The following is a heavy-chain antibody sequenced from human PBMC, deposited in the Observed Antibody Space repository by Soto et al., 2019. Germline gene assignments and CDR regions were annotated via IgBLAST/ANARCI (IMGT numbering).Heavy chain of an antibody. CDR3: ARDHRIAVAGNFDY. CDR2: INAGNGNT. D-gene: IGHD6-19*01. J-gene: IGHJ4*02. CDR1: GYTLTSYA. V-gene: IGHV1-3*01. Sequence: SVKGSCKASGYTLTSYAMHWVRQAPGQRLEWMGWINAGNGNTKYSQKFQGRVTITRDTSASTAYMELSSLRSEDTAVYYCARDHRIAVAGNFDYWGQGTLVTVSS.